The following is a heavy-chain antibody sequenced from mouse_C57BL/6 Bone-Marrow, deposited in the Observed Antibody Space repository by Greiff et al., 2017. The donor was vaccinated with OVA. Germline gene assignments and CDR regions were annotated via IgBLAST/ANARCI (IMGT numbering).Heavy chain of an antibody. V-gene: IGHV1-47*01. Sequence: VKLQESGAELVKPGASVKMSCKASGYTFTTYPIEWMKQNHGKSLEWIGNFHPYNDDTKYNEKFKGKATLTVEKSSSTVYLELSRLTSDDSAVYYCARGGGFITTDYYAMDYWGQGTSVTVSS. J-gene: IGHJ4*01. CDR1: GYTFTTYP. D-gene: IGHD1-1*01. CDR2: FHPYNDDT. CDR3: ARGGGFITTDYYAMDY.